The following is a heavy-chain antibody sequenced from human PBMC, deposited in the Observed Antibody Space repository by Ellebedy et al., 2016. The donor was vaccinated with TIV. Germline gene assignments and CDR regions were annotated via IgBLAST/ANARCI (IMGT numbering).Heavy chain of an antibody. V-gene: IGHV5-10-1*01. CDR2: IDPSDSYT. J-gene: IGHJ6*02. D-gene: IGHD3-10*01. CDR1: GYSFTSYW. CDR3: ARQWGYYYGSGTIGMDV. Sequence: KVSCKGSGYSFTSYWISWVRQMPGKGLEWMGRIDPSDSYTNYSPSFQGHVTISADKSISTAYLQWSSLKASDTAMYYCARQWGYYYGSGTIGMDVWGQGTTVTVSS.